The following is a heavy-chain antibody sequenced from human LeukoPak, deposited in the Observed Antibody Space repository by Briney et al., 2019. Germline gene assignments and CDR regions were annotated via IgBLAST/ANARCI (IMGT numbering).Heavy chain of an antibody. CDR3: AREWGDSHI. J-gene: IGHJ3*02. D-gene: IGHD3-16*01. V-gene: IGHV4-59*12. Sequence: PSETLSLTCTVSGGSISSYYWSWIRQPPGKGLEWIGYIYYSGSTNYNPSLKSRVTMSVDTSKNQFSLKLSSVTAADTAVYYCAREWGDSHIWGQGTMVTVSS. CDR2: IYYSGST. CDR1: GGSISSYY.